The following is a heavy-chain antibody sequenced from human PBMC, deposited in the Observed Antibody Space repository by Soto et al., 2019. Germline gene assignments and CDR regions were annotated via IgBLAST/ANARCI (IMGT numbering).Heavy chain of an antibody. D-gene: IGHD6-19*01. CDR2: IGLYNDDT. Sequence: QVQLVQSGGEVKKPGASVKVSCKASGYTFTSYGISWVRQAPGQGLEWVGWIGLYNDDTYYAEKLQGRLTLAKDTSTSTVHMELRSLTSDDTAVYYCARGECWLAKFDYWGPGTLDTVSS. CDR3: ARGECWLAKFDY. V-gene: IGHV1-18*01. J-gene: IGHJ4*02. CDR1: GYTFTSYG.